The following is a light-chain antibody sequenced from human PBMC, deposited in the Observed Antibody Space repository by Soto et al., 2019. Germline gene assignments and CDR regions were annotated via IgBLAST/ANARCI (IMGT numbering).Light chain of an antibody. V-gene: IGKV1-5*01. CDR2: DAS. CDR3: QQYNSYSYT. CDR1: QSISSW. Sequence: DIQMTQSPSTLSASVGDRVTITCRASQSISSWLAWYQQKPGKAPNLLIYDASTLESGVPSRFSGSGSGTEFTLTISSLQPDDFATHHCQQYNSYSYTFGQGTKLEIK. J-gene: IGKJ2*01.